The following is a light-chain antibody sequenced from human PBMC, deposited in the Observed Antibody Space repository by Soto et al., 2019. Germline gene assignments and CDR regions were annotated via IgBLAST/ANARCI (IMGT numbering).Light chain of an antibody. V-gene: IGKV1-5*03. CDR1: QSISDS. J-gene: IGKJ1*01. CDR3: QQYNGYWT. CDR2: EAS. Sequence: DIQMTQSPSTLSASVGDRVTITCRASQSISDSLAWYQQKPGKAPKLLIYEASNLKSGVPSRFSGSGSGTEYPPTISSLQPDDFARYYCQQYNGYWTFGQGTKVEIK.